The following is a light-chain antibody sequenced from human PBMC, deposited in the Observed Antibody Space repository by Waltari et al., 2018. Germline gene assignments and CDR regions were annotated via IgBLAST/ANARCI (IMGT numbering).Light chain of an antibody. J-gene: IGKJ4*01. CDR3: QQSYRTPPLT. V-gene: IGKV1-39*01. CDR2: ATS. CDR1: QSISGY. Sequence: DIQITHSLSSLSASVGDNLTLTCRASQSISGYLNWYQQKPGTAPKVLIYATSSLQSGVPSRFSGSGSGTDFTLTISSLQPEDFATYYCQQSYRTPPLTFGGGTKVEIK.